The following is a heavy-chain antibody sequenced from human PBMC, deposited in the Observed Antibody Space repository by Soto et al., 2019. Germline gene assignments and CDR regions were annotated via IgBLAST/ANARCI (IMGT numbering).Heavy chain of an antibody. Sequence: GGSLRLSCTASGFTFSSYAMHWVRQAPGKGLEWVAVISYDGSNKYYADSVKGRFTISRDNSKNTLYLQMNSLRAEDTAVYYCAREIARVTIFGVVIMDYYYYGMDVWGQGTTVTVSS. CDR3: AREIARVTIFGVVIMDYYYYGMDV. CDR1: GFTFSSYA. CDR2: ISYDGSNK. J-gene: IGHJ6*02. V-gene: IGHV3-30-3*01. D-gene: IGHD3-3*01.